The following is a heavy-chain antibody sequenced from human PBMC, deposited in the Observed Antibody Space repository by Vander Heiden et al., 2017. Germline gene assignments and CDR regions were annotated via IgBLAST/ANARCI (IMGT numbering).Heavy chain of an antibody. CDR1: GFTFSGYA. CDR2: ISGSGGST. CDR3: AKVWGSSGWPDGFDY. J-gene: IGHJ4*02. Sequence: EVQLLESGGGLVQPGGSLRLSCAASGFTFSGYAMSWVRQAPGKGLEWVSAISGSGGSTYYADSVKGRFTISRDNSKNTLYLQMNSLRAEDTAVYYCAKVWGSSGWPDGFDYWGQGTLVTVSS. D-gene: IGHD6-19*01. V-gene: IGHV3-23*01.